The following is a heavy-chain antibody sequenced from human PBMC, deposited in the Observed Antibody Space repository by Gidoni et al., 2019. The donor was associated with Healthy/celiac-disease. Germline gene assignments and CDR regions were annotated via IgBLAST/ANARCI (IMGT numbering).Heavy chain of an antibody. J-gene: IGHJ4*02. CDR2: ISYDGSNK. CDR3: ARASHWDYDILTGYYDPGGFDY. V-gene: IGHV3-30-3*01. D-gene: IGHD3-9*01. Sequence: SCAASGFTFRSYAMHWVRQAPGKGLEWVAVISYDGSNKYYADSVKGRFTISRDNSKNTLYLQMNSLRAEDTAVYYCARASHWDYDILTGYYDPGGFDYWGQGTLVTVSS. CDR1: GFTFRSYA.